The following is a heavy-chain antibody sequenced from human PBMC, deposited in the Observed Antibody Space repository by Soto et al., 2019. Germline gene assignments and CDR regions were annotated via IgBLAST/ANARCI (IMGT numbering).Heavy chain of an antibody. CDR2: INPDSGDT. CDR1: GYTFTGQY. J-gene: IGHJ5*02. Sequence: ASVKVSCKASGYTFTGQYMHWVRQAPGQGLEWMGWINPDSGDTKYAQKFQGRVTMTRDTSIATAYMELSSLRSDDTAIYYCARMATFGSLNWFDPWGQGTLVTVSS. D-gene: IGHD3-16*01. V-gene: IGHV1-2*02. CDR3: ARMATFGSLNWFDP.